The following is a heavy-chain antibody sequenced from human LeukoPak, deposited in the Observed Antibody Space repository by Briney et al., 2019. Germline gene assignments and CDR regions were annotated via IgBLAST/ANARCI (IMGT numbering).Heavy chain of an antibody. CDR2: IYHSGST. V-gene: IGHV4-30-2*01. CDR1: GGSISSGGYY. CDR3: ARVLVGASFDY. J-gene: IGHJ4*02. Sequence: PSQTLSLTCTVSGGSISSGGYYWSWIRQPPGKGLEWIGYIYHSGSTYYNPSLKSRVTISVDRSKNQFSLKLSSVTAADTAVYYCARVLVGASFDYWGQGTLVTVSS. D-gene: IGHD1-26*01.